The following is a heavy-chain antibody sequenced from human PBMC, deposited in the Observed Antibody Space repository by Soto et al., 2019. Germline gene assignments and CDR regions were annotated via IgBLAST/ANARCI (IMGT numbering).Heavy chain of an antibody. J-gene: IGHJ4*02. CDR1: GGTFSSYT. CDR2: IIPILGIA. CDR3: ARAGGGAYWGGDCYSYYFDY. Sequence: QVQLVQSGAEVKKPGSSVKVSCKASGGTFSSYTISWVRQAPGQGLEWMGRIIPILGIANYAQKFQGRVTITADKSTSTAYMELSSLRSEDTAVYYCARAGGGAYWGGDCYSYYFDYWGQGTLVTVSS. V-gene: IGHV1-69*02. D-gene: IGHD2-21*02.